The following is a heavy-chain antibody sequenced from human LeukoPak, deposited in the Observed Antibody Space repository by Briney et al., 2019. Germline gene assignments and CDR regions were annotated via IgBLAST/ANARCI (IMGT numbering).Heavy chain of an antibody. V-gene: IGHV1-8*01. D-gene: IGHD3-10*01. CDR3: ARGRDHYGSGSPNDAFDI. CDR1: GYTFTSYD. Sequence: ASVKVSCKASGYTFTSYDINWVRQATGQGLEWMGWMNPNSGNTGYAQKFQGRVTMTRNTSISTAYMELSSLRSEDTAVYYCARGRDHYGSGSPNDAFDIWGQGTMVTVSS. J-gene: IGHJ3*02. CDR2: MNPNSGNT.